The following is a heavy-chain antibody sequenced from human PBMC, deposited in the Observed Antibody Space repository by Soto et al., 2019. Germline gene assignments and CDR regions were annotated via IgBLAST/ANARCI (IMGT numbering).Heavy chain of an antibody. CDR2: IISIFGTT. CDR3: ARDMARGYVTGDY. J-gene: IGHJ4*02. Sequence: QVQLVQSGAEVKKPGSSVKVSCKASGGTYNSSVLNWMRQAPGQGLEWMGGIISIFGTTHYGQTFPGRVTIAADESTSPGFIELSSLTSEATAISYCARDMARGYVTGDYWGQGTLVTVSS. CDR1: GGTYNSSV. D-gene: IGHD1-1*01. V-gene: IGHV1-69*12.